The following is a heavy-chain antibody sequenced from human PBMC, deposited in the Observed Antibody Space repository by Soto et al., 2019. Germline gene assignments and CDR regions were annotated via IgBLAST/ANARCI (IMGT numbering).Heavy chain of an antibody. CDR2: INHSGST. J-gene: IGHJ4*02. V-gene: IGHV4-34*01. Sequence: SETLSLTCAVYGGSFSGYYWSWIRQPPGKGLEWIGEINHSGSTNYKPSLKSRVTISVDTSKNQLSLKLSSVTAAETAVYYCARVSGGEGPSGFRYWGQGTLVTVSS. CDR3: ARVSGGEGPSGFRY. D-gene: IGHD3-16*01. CDR1: GGSFSGYY.